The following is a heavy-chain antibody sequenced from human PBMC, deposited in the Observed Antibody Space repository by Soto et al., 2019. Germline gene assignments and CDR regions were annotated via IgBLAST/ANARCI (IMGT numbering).Heavy chain of an antibody. D-gene: IGHD3-3*02. Sequence: PGGSLRLSCAASGFTFSSFSMNWVRQAPGKGLEWVSSISSSSAYIYYADSVKGRFTISSDNAKSSPFLQLNSLSAADTAGSFCARGPSELGAPDKYFQHGGQGPLATVSS. V-gene: IGHV3-21*01. CDR2: ISSSSAYI. CDR3: ARGPSELGAPDKYFQH. CDR1: GFTFSSFS. J-gene: IGHJ1*01.